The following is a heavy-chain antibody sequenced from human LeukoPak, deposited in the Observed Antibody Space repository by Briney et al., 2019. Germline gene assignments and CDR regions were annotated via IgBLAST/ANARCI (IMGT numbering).Heavy chain of an antibody. V-gene: IGHV3-48*03. D-gene: IGHD1-26*01. CDR1: GFTFSSYE. Sequence: GGSLRLSCAASGFTFSSYEMNWVRQAPGKGLEWVSYIGSSDSTIFYADSVEGRFTISRDNAKSTLYLQMNSLTAEDTAVYYCARGGYSGTYYFDYWGQGTLVTVSS. CDR2: IGSSDSTI. J-gene: IGHJ4*02. CDR3: ARGGYSGTYYFDY.